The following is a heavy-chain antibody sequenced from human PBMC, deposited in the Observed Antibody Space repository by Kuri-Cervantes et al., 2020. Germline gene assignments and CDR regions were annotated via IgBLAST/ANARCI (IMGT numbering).Heavy chain of an antibody. D-gene: IGHD4-17*01. CDR1: GFTFSSYA. V-gene: IGHV3-23*01. CDR3: ASGPYGDSFFDY. J-gene: IGHJ4*02. Sequence: GESLKISCAASGFTFSSYAMSWVRQAPGKGLEWVSAISGSGGSTYYADSVKGRFTISRDNSKNSLYLQMNSLRAEDTAVYYCASGPYGDSFFDYWGQGTLVTVSS. CDR2: ISGSGGST.